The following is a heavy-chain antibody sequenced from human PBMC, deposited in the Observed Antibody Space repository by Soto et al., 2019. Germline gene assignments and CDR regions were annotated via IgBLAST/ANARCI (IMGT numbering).Heavy chain of an antibody. D-gene: IGHD3-22*01. CDR1: GFAVSNNY. CDR2: VYSGGTT. V-gene: IGHV3-53*01. J-gene: IGHJ4*02. Sequence: GSLRLSCVASGFAVSNNYMHWVRQAPGKGLEWVSVVYSGGTTYYADSVRGRFTVSRDDSKNTLFLQMSSLRAEDTAVYYCARAGSPFDSDSSGYWGFDHWGQGTLVTVSS. CDR3: ARAGSPFDSDSSGYWGFDH.